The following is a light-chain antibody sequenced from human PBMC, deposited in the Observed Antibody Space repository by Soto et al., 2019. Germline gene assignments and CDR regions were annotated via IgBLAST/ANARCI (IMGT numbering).Light chain of an antibody. CDR2: AAS. J-gene: IGKJ4*01. V-gene: IGKV1-39*01. CDR3: QQTYSTPLT. Sequence: DIQMTQSPSSLSASVGDRVIITCRASQSISNYLNWYQQKPGKAPKLLIYAASSLQSGVPSRFSGSGSGTDFTFTISNLQPEDFATYLCQQTYSTPLTFGGGTKVEIK. CDR1: QSISNY.